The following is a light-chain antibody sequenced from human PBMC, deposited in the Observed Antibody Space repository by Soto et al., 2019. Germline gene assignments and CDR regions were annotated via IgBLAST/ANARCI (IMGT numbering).Light chain of an antibody. CDR1: TSNIGAGYG. J-gene: IGLJ2*01. Sequence: QSVLTQPPSVSGAPGQRVTISCTGSTSNIGAGYGVHWYQHLPGTAPKLLMYGNSIRPSGVPDRFSGSKSGTSAYLAITGLQADDEADYYCQSYDSSLTCVVFGGWTKLTVL. CDR2: GNS. CDR3: QSYDSSLTCVV. V-gene: IGLV1-40*01.